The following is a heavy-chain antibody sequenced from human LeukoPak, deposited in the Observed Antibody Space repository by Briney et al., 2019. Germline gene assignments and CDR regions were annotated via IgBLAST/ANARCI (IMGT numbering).Heavy chain of an antibody. CDR2: ISASSIYK. V-gene: IGHV3-21*01. CDR1: GFTFSRYT. CDR3: ARAPVIFGSVTQDAFDI. J-gene: IGHJ3*02. Sequence: GGSLRLSCGASGFTFSRYTMNWVRQAPGKGLEWVASISASSIYKYYGDPVKGRFTISRDNSRNSAYLQMDSLSPEDTAVYYCARAPVIFGSVTQDAFDIWGQGTMVTVSS. D-gene: IGHD3-10*01.